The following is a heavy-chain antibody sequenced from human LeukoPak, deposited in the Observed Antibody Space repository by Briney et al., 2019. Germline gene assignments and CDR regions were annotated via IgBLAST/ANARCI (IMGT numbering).Heavy chain of an antibody. Sequence: PGRSLRLSCAASGFTFSSYGMHWVRQAPGKGLEWVAVISYDGSNKYYADSVKGRFTISRDNSKNTLYLQMNSLRAEDTAVYYCARGRLRATLYYFDYWGQGTLVTVSS. CDR1: GFTFSSYG. CDR3: ARGRLRATLYYFDY. CDR2: ISYDGSNK. D-gene: IGHD4-17*01. J-gene: IGHJ4*02. V-gene: IGHV3-30*03.